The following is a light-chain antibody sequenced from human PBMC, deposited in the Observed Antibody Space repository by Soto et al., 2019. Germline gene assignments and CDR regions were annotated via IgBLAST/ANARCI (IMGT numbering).Light chain of an antibody. CDR1: SSDVGGYNY. CDR3: SSYTSSRV. Sequence: QSALTQPASVSGSPGQSITISCTGTSSDVGGYNYVSWYQQHPGKAPKLMIYDVSNRPSGVSNRFSGSKSGNTASLTISGLQAGDEADYYCSSYTSSRVFGTGTKLTVL. CDR2: DVS. V-gene: IGLV2-14*01. J-gene: IGLJ1*01.